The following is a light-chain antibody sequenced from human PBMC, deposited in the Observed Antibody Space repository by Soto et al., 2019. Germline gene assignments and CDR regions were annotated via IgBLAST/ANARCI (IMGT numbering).Light chain of an antibody. CDR1: SGHSGYA. CDR3: QTWGTVV. Sequence: QLVLTQSPSASASLGASVKLTCTLSSGHSGYAIAWHPQQPEKGPRYLMKLNSDGSHSKGDGIPDRFSGSSSEAERYLTXXXXXXXXXADYYCQTWGTVVFGGGTKVTVL. J-gene: IGLJ2*01. CDR2: LNSDGSH. V-gene: IGLV4-69*01.